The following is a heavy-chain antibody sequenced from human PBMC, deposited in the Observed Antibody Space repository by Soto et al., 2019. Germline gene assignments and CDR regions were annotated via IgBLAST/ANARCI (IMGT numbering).Heavy chain of an antibody. CDR3: ARGRFQWLDYYFDY. Sequence: PSETLSLTCAVYGGSFSGYYWSWIRQPPGKGLEWIGEINHSGSTNYNPSLKSRVTISVDTSKNQFSLKLSSVTAADTAVYYCARGRFQWLDYYFDYWGQGTLVTSPQ. CDR2: INHSGST. D-gene: IGHD6-19*01. J-gene: IGHJ4*02. CDR1: GGSFSGYY. V-gene: IGHV4-34*01.